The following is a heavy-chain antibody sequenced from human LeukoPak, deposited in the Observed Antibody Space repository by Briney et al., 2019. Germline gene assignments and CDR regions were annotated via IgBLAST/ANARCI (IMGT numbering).Heavy chain of an antibody. Sequence: PSETLSLTCTVSGGSISSSSYYWGWIRQPPGKGLEWIGSIYYSGSTYYNPSLKSRVTISVDTSKNQFSLKLSSVTAADTAVYYCARGRTVTPIHSGFDYWGQGTLVTVSS. CDR1: GGSISSSSYY. CDR2: IYYSGST. V-gene: IGHV4-39*07. D-gene: IGHD4-17*01. CDR3: ARGRTVTPIHSGFDY. J-gene: IGHJ4*02.